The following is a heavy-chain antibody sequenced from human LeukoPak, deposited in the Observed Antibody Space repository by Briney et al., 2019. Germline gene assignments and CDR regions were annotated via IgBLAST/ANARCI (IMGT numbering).Heavy chain of an antibody. J-gene: IGHJ4*02. CDR1: GYTFTSYA. CDR3: ARGYDSSGYIV. V-gene: IGHV1-3*02. CDR2: SNAGNGNT. D-gene: IGHD3-22*01. Sequence: ASLRVSCTASGYTFTSYAMHWGREAPGQRREWMGWSNAGNGNTKYSQEFQGRVTITRDTSASTAYMELSSLRSEDMAVYYCARGYDSSGYIVRGQGTLVTVSS.